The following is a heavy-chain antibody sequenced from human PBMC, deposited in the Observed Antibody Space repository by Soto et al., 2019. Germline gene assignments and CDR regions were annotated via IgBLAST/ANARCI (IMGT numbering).Heavy chain of an antibody. J-gene: IGHJ5*02. CDR2: ISSSSSTI. V-gene: IGHV3-48*01. Sequence: GGSLRLSCAASGFTFSSYSMNWVRQAPGKGLEWVSYISSSSSTIYYADSVKGRFTISRDNAKNSLYLQMNSLRAEDTAVYYCARPARYSSSWYWFDPWGQGTLVTVSS. CDR1: GFTFSSYS. CDR3: ARPARYSSSWYWFDP. D-gene: IGHD6-13*01.